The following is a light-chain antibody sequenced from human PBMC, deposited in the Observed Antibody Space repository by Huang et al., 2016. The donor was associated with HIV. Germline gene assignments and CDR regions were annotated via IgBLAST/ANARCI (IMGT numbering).Light chain of an antibody. Sequence: DIQMTQSPSSLSASVGDRVTITCRASQCMSNSLAWYQQKPGKAPKLLLYAASSLESGVPSRFSGSGSGTHYTLTISSLQPEDFATYYCQQYYSTPHTFGQGTKLEIK. CDR2: AAS. CDR1: QCMSNS. CDR3: QQYYSTPHT. V-gene: IGKV1-NL1*01. J-gene: IGKJ2*01.